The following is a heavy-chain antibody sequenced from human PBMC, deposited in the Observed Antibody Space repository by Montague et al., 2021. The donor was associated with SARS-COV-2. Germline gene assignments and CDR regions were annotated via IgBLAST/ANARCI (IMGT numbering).Heavy chain of an antibody. CDR3: ARYTRQIRLIVFDYGMDV. J-gene: IGHJ6*02. CDR2: IYYSGST. CDR1: GGSISSYY. V-gene: IGHV4-59*01. D-gene: IGHD4-17*01. Sequence: SETLSLTCTVSGGSISSYYWGWIRQPPGKGLEWIGYIYYSGSTNYNPSLKSRVTISVDTSKNQFSLKLSSVTAADTAVYYCARYTRQIRLIVFDYGMDVRGQGTTVTVSS.